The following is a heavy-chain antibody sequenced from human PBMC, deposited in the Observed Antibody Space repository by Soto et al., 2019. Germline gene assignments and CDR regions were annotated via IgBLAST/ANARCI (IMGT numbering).Heavy chain of an antibody. CDR1: GGSISSSSYY. J-gene: IGHJ4*02. D-gene: IGHD6-25*01. V-gene: IGHV4-39*02. CDR3: AREYSSAPDY. CDR2: IYYSGST. Sequence: PEETLSLTCTVSGGSISSSSYYWGWIRQPPGKGLEWIGSIYYSGSTFYSPSLRSRVTISVDTSKNQFSLRVSSVTAADTAVYYCAREYSSAPDYWGQGTLVTVSS.